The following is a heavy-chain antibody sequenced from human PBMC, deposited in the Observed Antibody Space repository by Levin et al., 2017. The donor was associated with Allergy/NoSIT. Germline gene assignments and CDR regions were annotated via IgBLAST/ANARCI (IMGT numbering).Heavy chain of an antibody. CDR1: GFTFSSYC. J-gene: IGHJ6*01. V-gene: IGHV3-30*18. D-gene: IGHD2-2*01. CDR2: ISHDESNN. CDR3: AKPRIFRFGSNYVMDV. Sequence: PGGSLRLSCAASGFTFSSYCMNWVRQAPGKGLEWMAFISHDESNNYFLESLKGRFTISTDNSMNTPYLQMNSLRPADTAVYYCAKPRIFRFGSNYVMDVWGQGATVTVSS.